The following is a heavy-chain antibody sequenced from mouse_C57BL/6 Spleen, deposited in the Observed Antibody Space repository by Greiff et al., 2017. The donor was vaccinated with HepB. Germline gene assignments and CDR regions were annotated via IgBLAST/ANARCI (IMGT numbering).Heavy chain of an antibody. CDR1: GYSITSGYY. V-gene: IGHV3-6*01. Sequence: EVQLQESGPGLVKPSQSLSLTCSVTGYSITSGYYWNWIRQFPGNKLEWMGYISYDGSNNYNPSLKNRISITRDTSKNQFFLKLNSVTTEDTATYYCARDGDYSNYDYAMDYWGQGTSVTVSS. J-gene: IGHJ4*01. CDR2: ISYDGSN. CDR3: ARDGDYSNYDYAMDY. D-gene: IGHD2-5*01.